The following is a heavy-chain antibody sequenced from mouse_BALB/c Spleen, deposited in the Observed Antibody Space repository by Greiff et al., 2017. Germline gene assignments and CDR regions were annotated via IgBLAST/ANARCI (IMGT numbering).Heavy chain of an antibody. Sequence: DVMLVESGGGLVQPGGSMKLSCVASGFTFSNYWMNWVRQSPEKGLEWVAEIRLKSNNYATHYAESVKGRFTISRDDSKSSVYLQMNNLRAEDTGIYYCTRGIYYGNFYWYFDVWGAGTTVTVSS. D-gene: IGHD2-1*01. V-gene: IGHV6-6*02. CDR3: TRGIYYGNFYWYFDV. CDR2: IRLKSNNYAT. J-gene: IGHJ1*01. CDR1: GFTFSNYW.